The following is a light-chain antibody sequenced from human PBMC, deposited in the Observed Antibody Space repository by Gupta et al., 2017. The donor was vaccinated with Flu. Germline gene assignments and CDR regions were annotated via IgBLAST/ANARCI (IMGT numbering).Light chain of an antibody. CDR3: QQRSNWPLT. Sequence: EIVLTQSPATLSLSPGERATLSCRASQSVGSYLAWYQQKPGQVPMLLIYDASSRASGIPARFSGSGSGTDFTLTISSLEPEDFAVYYCQQRSNWPLTFGGGTKVDIK. J-gene: IGKJ4*01. CDR1: QSVGSY. CDR2: DAS. V-gene: IGKV3-11*01.